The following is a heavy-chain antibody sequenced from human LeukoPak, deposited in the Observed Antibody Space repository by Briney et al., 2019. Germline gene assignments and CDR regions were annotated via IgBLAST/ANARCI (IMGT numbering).Heavy chain of an antibody. CDR3: ARGHGGHNWFDP. J-gene: IGHJ5*02. D-gene: IGHD4-23*01. Sequence: SETLSLTCAVYGGSFSGYYWTWIRQPPGKGLEWIGEINRSGSTNYNPSLKSRVTISVDTSENQFSLKLSSVTAADTAVYYCARGHGGHNWFDPWGQGTLVTVSS. CDR2: INRSGST. CDR1: GGSFSGYY. V-gene: IGHV4-34*01.